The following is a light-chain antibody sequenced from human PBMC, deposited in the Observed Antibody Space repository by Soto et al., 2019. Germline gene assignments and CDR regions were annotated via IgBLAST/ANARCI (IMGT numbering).Light chain of an antibody. CDR1: QSVSSSH. J-gene: IGKJ5*01. Sequence: ELVLTQSPGTLSLSPGERATLSCRASQSVSSSHLAWYQHKPGQAPRLLIYAASSRATGSPDRFSGGGSGTDFTLTISRLEPGDFAVYYCQQFGITTVTFGQGTRLEIK. CDR2: AAS. V-gene: IGKV3-20*01. CDR3: QQFGITTVT.